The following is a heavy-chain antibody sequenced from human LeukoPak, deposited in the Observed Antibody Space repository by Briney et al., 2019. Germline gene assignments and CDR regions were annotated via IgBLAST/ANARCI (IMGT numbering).Heavy chain of an antibody. V-gene: IGHV4-59*07. CDR2: VYSSGTT. CDR3: GRRPAVDGPIDN. Sequence: SDTLSLTCVVSGGSLHRSFWTWVRQPPGKGLEWIGRVYSSGTTDYSPSLKSRLTISIDTSKNQFSLRLASVIAADTAVYYCGRRPAVDGPIDNWGQGILVAVSS. J-gene: IGHJ4*02. D-gene: IGHD3/OR15-3a*01. CDR1: GGSLHRSF.